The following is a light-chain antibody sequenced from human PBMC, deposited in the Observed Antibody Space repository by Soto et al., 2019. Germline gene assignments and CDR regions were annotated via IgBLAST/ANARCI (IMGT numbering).Light chain of an antibody. CDR2: GAS. V-gene: IGKV3-15*01. J-gene: IGKJ4*01. CDR3: QQYNNWPPLT. Sequence: EIVLTQSPAFLSLSPGERVTLSCRASQSITSYLAWYQHKPGQTPRLLIYGASTRATGISARFSGSGSGTEFTLTISGLQSEDFAVYYCQQYNNWPPLTVGGGTKVDIK. CDR1: QSITSY.